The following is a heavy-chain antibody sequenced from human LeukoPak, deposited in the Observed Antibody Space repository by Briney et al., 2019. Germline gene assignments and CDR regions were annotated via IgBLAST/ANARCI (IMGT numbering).Heavy chain of an antibody. CDR1: GFTFRNHA. D-gene: IGHD1-26*01. V-gene: IGHV3-23*01. CDR3: AKERRMVGASVRAFDY. J-gene: IGHJ4*02. CDR2: ISGSGETT. Sequence: PGGSLRLSCAASGFTFRNHAMNWVRQAPGKGLEWVSVISGSGETTYYADSVKGRFTISRDNSQNTLYLQMSSLRGEDTALYYCAKERRMVGASVRAFDYWGQGTLVTVSS.